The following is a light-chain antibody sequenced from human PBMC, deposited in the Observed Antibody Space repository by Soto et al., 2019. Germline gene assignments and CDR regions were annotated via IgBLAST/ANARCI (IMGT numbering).Light chain of an antibody. Sequence: EIQMTQSPSTLSASVGDRVTITCRASQSISTHLAWYQQKPGKAPEVLIYDASTLESGVPSRFSGSGSGTKFILTISSLQPDDFATYYCQQYSSNLYTFGQGTKLEIK. V-gene: IGKV1-5*01. CDR3: QQYSSNLYT. CDR1: QSISTH. CDR2: DAS. J-gene: IGKJ2*01.